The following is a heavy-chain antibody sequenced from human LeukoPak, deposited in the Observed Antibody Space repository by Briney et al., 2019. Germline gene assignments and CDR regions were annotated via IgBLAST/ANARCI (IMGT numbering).Heavy chain of an antibody. Sequence: GGSLRLSCAASGFTFSDYYMSWIRQAPGKGLEWISYISSRSSYTKYADSVKGRLTISRDNAKNSLYLQMNSLRAEDTAVYYCARVLSSSWGAYYYYGMDVWGQGTTVTVSS. CDR2: ISSRSSYT. CDR3: ARVLSSSWGAYYYYGMDV. CDR1: GFTFSDYY. D-gene: IGHD6-13*01. J-gene: IGHJ6*02. V-gene: IGHV3-11*06.